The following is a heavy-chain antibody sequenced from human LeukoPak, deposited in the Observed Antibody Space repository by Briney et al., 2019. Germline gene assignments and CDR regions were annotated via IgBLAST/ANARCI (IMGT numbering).Heavy chain of an antibody. CDR1: GGTFSSYA. CDR3: AGGVVITLFDY. V-gene: IGHV1-69*05. J-gene: IGHJ4*02. CDR2: IIPIFGTA. D-gene: IGHD3-22*01. Sequence: SVKVSCKASGGTFSSYAISWVRQAPGQGLEWVGGIIPIFGTANYAQKFQGRVTMTRDTSTSTVYMELSSLRSEDTAVYYCAGGVVITLFDYWGQGTLVTVSS.